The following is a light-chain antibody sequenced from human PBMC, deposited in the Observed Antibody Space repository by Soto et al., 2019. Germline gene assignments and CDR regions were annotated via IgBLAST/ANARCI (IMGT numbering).Light chain of an antibody. CDR3: CSFAGTLYV. CDR1: SSDVGRYHL. V-gene: IGLV2-23*02. Sequence: QSALTQPASLSGSPGQSITISCTGSSSDVGRYHLVSWYQQHPAKSPKVIIYEVNKRPSGVSDRFSGSKSGNTASLTISGLQAEDEADYFCCSFAGTLYVFGSGTKLTVL. J-gene: IGLJ1*01. CDR2: EVN.